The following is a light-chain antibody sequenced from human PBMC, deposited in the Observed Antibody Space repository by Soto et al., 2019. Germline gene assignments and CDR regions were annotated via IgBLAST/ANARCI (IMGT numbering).Light chain of an antibody. V-gene: IGLV2-14*03. CDR3: SSYTNNSPNCV. J-gene: IGLJ1*01. CDR1: NSDVGSSNS. CDR2: DVN. Sequence: QSALTQPASVSGSPGQSITISCTGTNSDVGSSNSVSWYQHHPGKAPKLIIYDVNSRPSGVSNRFSGSKSGNTASLTISGLQVEDEADYYCSSYTNNSPNCVFGTGTKVTVL.